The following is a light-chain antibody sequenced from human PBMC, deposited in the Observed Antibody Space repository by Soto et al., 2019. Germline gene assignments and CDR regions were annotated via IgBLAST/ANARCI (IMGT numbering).Light chain of an antibody. Sequence: EIVLTQSPATLSLSPGERATLSCRASQSVSSYLAWYQPKPCQAPRLLIYDASNRATGIPARFSGSGSGTDFTLTISSLQPEDIATYYCQQYEDRPTYAFGGGTKLDI. CDR3: QQYEDRPTYA. CDR1: QSVSSY. CDR2: DAS. V-gene: IGKV3-11*01. J-gene: IGKJ2*01.